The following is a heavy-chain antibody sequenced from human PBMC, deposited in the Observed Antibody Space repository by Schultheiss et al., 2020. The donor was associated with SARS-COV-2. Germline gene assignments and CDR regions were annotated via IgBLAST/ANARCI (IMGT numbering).Heavy chain of an antibody. J-gene: IGHJ5*02. CDR2: IYPGDSDT. V-gene: IGHV5-51*01. D-gene: IGHD6-19*01. CDR3: ARMGIAVAGTDRGGFDP. CDR1: GYSFTVYW. Sequence: GGSLRLSCKGSGYSFTVYWIAWVRQMPGKGLEWMGIIYPGDSDTRYSPSFQGQVTISADKSISTAYLQWSSLKASDTAMYYCARMGIAVAGTDRGGFDPWGQGTLVTVSS.